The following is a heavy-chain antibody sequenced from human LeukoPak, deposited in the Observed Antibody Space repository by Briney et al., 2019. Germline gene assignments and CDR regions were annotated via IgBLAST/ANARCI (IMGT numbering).Heavy chain of an antibody. CDR2: ISDSGGGT. CDR1: GFTFRTYP. Sequence: GGSLRLSCAASGFTFRTYPMTWVRQAPGKGLEWVSSISDSGGGTYYADSVKGRFTISRDNFKNTLFLQMNNLRAEDTAIYYCAKALRLAGGPLDYWGQGTVVTVSS. CDR3: AKALRLAGGPLDY. J-gene: IGHJ4*02. D-gene: IGHD1-26*01. V-gene: IGHV3-23*01.